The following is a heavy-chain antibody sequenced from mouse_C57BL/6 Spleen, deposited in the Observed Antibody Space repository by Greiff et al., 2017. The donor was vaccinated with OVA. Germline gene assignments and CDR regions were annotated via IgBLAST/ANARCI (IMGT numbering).Heavy chain of an antibody. CDR2: IDPSDSYT. D-gene: IGHD3-1*01. V-gene: IGHV1-69*01. CDR3: AREGGSLGY. CDR1: GYTFTSYW. Sequence: QVQLQQPGAELVMPGASVKLSCKASGYTFTSYWMHWVKQRPGQGLEWIGEIDPSDSYTNYNQKFKGKSTLTVDKSSSTAYMHLSSLTSEDSAVYYCAREGGSLGYWGQGTTLTVSS. J-gene: IGHJ2*01.